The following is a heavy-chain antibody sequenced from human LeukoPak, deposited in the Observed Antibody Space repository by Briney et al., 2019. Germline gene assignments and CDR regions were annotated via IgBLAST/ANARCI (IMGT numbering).Heavy chain of an antibody. CDR2: IYYSGST. J-gene: IGHJ4*02. D-gene: IGHD3-22*01. V-gene: IGHV4-39*07. CDR1: GGSISSSSYY. CDR3: AREVLPFLYYYDSSGSYYFDY. Sequence: PSETLSLTCTVSGGSISSSSYYWGWIRQPPGKGLEWIGSIYYSGSTYYNPSLKSRVTISVDTSKNQFSLKLSSVTAADTAVYYCAREVLPFLYYYDSSGSYYFDYWGQGTLVTVSS.